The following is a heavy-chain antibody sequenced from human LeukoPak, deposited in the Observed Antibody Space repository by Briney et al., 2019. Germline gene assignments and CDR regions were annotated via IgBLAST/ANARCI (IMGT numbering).Heavy chain of an antibody. V-gene: IGHV3-66*02. CDR1: GFTVSSNY. Sequence: PGGSLRLSCAASGFTVSSNYMSWVRQAPGKGLEWVSVIYSGGSTYYADSVKGRFTISSDNSKNTLYLQMNSLRAEDTAVYYCARDLRMITFGGVIAQGDYWGQGTLVTVSS. CDR3: ARDLRMITFGGVIAQGDY. D-gene: IGHD3-16*02. CDR2: IYSGGST. J-gene: IGHJ4*02.